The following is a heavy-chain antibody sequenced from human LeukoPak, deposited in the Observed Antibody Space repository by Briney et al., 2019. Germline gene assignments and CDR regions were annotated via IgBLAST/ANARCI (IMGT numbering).Heavy chain of an antibody. CDR3: ARRGGSYSHSDF. V-gene: IGHV1-18*04. CDR2: VSPFNGNT. Sequence: GASVKVSCKASGYTFSAYYMHWVRQAPGQGLQWMGWVSPFNGNTDYAPKLQGRVTKTTDPSTTTAYMELRSLTSDDTAVYYCARRGGSYSHSDFWGQGTLVTVSS. J-gene: IGHJ4*02. CDR1: GYTFSAYY. D-gene: IGHD1-26*01.